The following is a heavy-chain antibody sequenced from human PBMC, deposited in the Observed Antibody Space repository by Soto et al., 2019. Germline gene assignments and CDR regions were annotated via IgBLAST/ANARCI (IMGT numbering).Heavy chain of an antibody. J-gene: IGHJ5*02. V-gene: IGHV1-8*01. CDR1: GYTFTNYD. D-gene: IGHD1-26*01. CDR3: ARMATSGTLNWFDP. Sequence: ASVKVSCKASGYTFTNYDIRWVRQATGQGLEWMGWMNPNSANTGYAQKFQGRVSMTRGTSINTAYMELSSLRSEDTAIYYCARMATSGTLNWFDPWGQGTLVTVSS. CDR2: MNPNSANT.